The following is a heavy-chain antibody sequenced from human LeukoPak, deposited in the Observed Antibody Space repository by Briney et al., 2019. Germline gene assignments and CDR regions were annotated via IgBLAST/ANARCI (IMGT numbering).Heavy chain of an antibody. J-gene: IGHJ5*02. CDR2: IRYDGSNK. CDR3: AKAQGDYYYDSSGYYDWFDP. D-gene: IGHD3-22*01. CDR1: GFTFSSYG. V-gene: IGHV3-30*02. Sequence: GGSLRLSCAASGFTFSSYGMHWVRQAPGEGLEWVAFIRYDGSNKYYADSVKGRFTISRDNSKNTLYLQMNSLRAEDTAVYYCAKAQGDYYYDSSGYYDWFDPWGQGTLATVSS.